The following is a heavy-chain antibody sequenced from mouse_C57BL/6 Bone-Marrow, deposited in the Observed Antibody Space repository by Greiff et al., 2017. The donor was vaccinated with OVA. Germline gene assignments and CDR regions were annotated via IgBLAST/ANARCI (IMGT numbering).Heavy chain of an antibody. CDR3: ARRLRLMDY. V-gene: IGHV1-19*01. J-gene: IGHJ4*01. Sequence: EVQLQQSGPVLVKPGASVKMSCKASGYTFTDYYMNWVKQSHGKSLEWIGVINPYNGGTSYNQKFKGKATLTVDKSSSTAYMELNSLTSEDSAVYYCARRLRLMDYWGQGTSVTVSS. CDR2: INPYNGGT. D-gene: IGHD3-2*02. CDR1: GYTFTDYY.